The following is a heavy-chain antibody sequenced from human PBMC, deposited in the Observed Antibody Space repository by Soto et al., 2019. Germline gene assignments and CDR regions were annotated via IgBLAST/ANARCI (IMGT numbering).Heavy chain of an antibody. CDR3: AKEMYPRTVLDSSSPWGDY. J-gene: IGHJ4*02. Sequence: GGSLRLSCAVSGFTFSDYGMHWVRQAPGKGLEWVAVMSYAGTYKYYADSVKGRFTISRDLSGNTLFLQMNSLRLEDTAVYFCAKEMYPRTVLDSSSPWGDYWGQGTLVTVST. V-gene: IGHV3-30*18. D-gene: IGHD6-6*01. CDR1: GFTFSDYG. CDR2: MSYAGTYK.